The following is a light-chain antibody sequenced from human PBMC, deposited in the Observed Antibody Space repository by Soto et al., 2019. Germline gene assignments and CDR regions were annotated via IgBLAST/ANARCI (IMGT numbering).Light chain of an antibody. V-gene: IGKV3-15*01. J-gene: IGKJ1*01. CDR2: GAS. CDR1: QSVSSK. Sequence: EIVMKQSPATLSVSPGERATLSCRASQSVSSKLAWYQQKPGQGPRLLIYGASTRATGIPARFSGSGSGTEFTLTISTLQSEDFAVYYCQHYRTWLWTFGQGTKVEIK. CDR3: QHYRTWLWT.